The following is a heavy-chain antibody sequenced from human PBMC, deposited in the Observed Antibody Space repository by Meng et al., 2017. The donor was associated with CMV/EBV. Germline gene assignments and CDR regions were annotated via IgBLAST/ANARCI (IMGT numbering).Heavy chain of an antibody. CDR2: IYYSGST. CDR3: ARVLRSSKDAFDI. D-gene: IGHD4-11*01. CDR1: GGSISSSSYY. V-gene: IGHV4-39*07. Sequence: SETLSLTCTVSGGSISSSSYYWGWIRQPPGKGLEWIGSIYYSGSTYYNPSLKSRVTISVDTSKNQFSLKLSSVTAADTAVYYCARVLRSSKDAFDIWGQGTMVTVSS. J-gene: IGHJ3*02.